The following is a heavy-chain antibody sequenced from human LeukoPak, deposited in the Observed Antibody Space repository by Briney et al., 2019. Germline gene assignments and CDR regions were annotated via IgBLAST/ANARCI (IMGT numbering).Heavy chain of an antibody. D-gene: IGHD3-10*01. Sequence: ASVKVSCKASGGTFSSYAISWVRQAPGQGLEWMGGIIPIFGTANYAQKFQGRVTITADESTSTAYMELSSLRSEDTAVYYCARRGVTMLRGAADYWGQGTLVTVSS. CDR2: IIPIFGTA. V-gene: IGHV1-69*13. J-gene: IGHJ4*02. CDR1: GGTFSSYA. CDR3: ARRGVTMLRGAADY.